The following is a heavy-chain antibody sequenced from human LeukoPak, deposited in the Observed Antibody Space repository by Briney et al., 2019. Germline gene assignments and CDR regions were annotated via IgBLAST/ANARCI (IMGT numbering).Heavy chain of an antibody. CDR1: GFTFSSHW. CDR3: ARGCGLQSYYDSRCRYFDD. V-gene: IGHV3-74*01. J-gene: IGHJ4*02. CDR2: IKDDGSHT. Sequence: PGGSLRLSCAASGFTFSSHWMHWVRHAPGKGLVWVSRIKDDGSHTNYADSVKGRFTISRDNAKNTLSLQMNSLRAEDTAVYYCARGCGLQSYYDSRCRYFDDWGQGTLVTVSS. D-gene: IGHD3-22*01.